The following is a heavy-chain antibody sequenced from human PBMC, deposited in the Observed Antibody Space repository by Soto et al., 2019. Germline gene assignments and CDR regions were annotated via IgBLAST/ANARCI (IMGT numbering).Heavy chain of an antibody. J-gene: IGHJ3*02. CDR2: IIPLLGIP. CDR1: GGTFNTYT. D-gene: IGHD3-22*01. CDR3: TRCLSMIGDVFDI. V-gene: IGHV1-69*02. Sequence: QVQLVQSGAEVKKPGSSVKVSCKTSGGTFNTYTITWVRQAPGQGLEWMGRIIPLLGIPNYAQKFQGRVTITADKSPSTAYLELSSLRSEDTALYYCTRCLSMIGDVFDIWGQGTMVTVSS.